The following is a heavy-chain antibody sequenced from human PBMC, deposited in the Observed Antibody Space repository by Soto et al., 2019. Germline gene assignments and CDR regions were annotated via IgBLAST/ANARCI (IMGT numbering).Heavy chain of an antibody. V-gene: IGHV1-18*01. J-gene: IGHJ6*02. D-gene: IGHD3-10*01. CDR2: ISAYNGNT. CDR1: GYTFTSYG. Sequence: ASVKVSCKASGYTFTSYGISWVRQAPGQGLEWMGWISAYNGNTNYAQKLQGRVTITTDTSTSTAYMEMRSLRSDDTAVFYCANFMVRGVITNYYYYGMDVWGQGTTVTVSS. CDR3: ANFMVRGVITNYYYYGMDV.